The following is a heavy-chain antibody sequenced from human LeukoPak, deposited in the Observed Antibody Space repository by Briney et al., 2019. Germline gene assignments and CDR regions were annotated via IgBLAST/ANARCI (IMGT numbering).Heavy chain of an antibody. CDR1: GFIFSDYA. CDR3: ARHDSFIPY. CDR2: ISDSGRAT. V-gene: IGHV3-23*01. D-gene: IGHD5-18*01. Sequence: GGSLRLSCASSGFIFSDYAMSWVRQAPGKGLEWVSGISDSGRATYYADSVKGRHTISRDNSKNTVSLQMNSLTAEDTAVYFCARHDSFIPYWGQGTPVTVSP. J-gene: IGHJ4*02.